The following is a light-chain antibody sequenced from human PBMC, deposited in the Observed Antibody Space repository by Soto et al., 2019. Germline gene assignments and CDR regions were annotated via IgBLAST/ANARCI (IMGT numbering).Light chain of an antibody. Sequence: ISITHWEDSLCLTLSARSIFHCGSKQSDLYHTNSKNYLGWYQQKPGQPPKLLIYWASTRAIGVPDRFSGSGSGTDFTLTISSLQADDVAAYYCQQYYRNSCSFGRGTKVDI. CDR3: QQYYRNSCS. CDR1: QSDLYHTNSKNY. CDR2: WAS. V-gene: IGKV4-1*01. J-gene: IGKJ1*01.